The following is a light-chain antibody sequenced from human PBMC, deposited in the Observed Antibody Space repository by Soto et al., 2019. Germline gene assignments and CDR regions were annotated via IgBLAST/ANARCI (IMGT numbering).Light chain of an antibody. V-gene: IGKV4-1*01. CDR1: QSVFYSSNNKNY. Sequence: DIVMTQSPESLAVSLGERATINCKSSQSVFYSSNNKNYLTWYQQKPGQPPKLLIYWASTRESGVPDRFSGSGSETDFTLTISSLQAEVVAVYYCQQYYSLPLTFGGGTKVEIK. CDR2: WAS. CDR3: QQYYSLPLT. J-gene: IGKJ4*01.